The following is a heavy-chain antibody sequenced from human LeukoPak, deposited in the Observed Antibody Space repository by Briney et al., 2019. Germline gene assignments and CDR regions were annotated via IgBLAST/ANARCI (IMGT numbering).Heavy chain of an antibody. CDR3: ASFGIPAAGREMDY. J-gene: IGHJ4*02. Sequence: SEPLSLTCSVSGGSITKNGYYWGWIRQSPETGLEWIGSMHYSGSTYYNPSLNSRVTISVDTSKNQFSLKLTSVTAADTAVYFCASFGIPAAGREMDYWGQGILVTVSS. D-gene: IGHD6-13*01. CDR1: GGSITKNGYY. CDR2: MHYSGST. V-gene: IGHV4-39*07.